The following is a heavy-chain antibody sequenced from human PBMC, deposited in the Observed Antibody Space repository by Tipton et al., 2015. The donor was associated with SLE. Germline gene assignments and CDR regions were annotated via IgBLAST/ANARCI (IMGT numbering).Heavy chain of an antibody. Sequence: SLRLSCAASGFTFSSYAMHWVRPAPGKGLEWVAVISYAGSNKYYADSVKGRFTISRDNSKNTLYLQMNSLRAEDTAVYYCASSGSEGYWGQGTLVTVAP. CDR3: ASSGSEGY. CDR1: GFTFSSYA. D-gene: IGHD1-26*01. V-gene: IGHV3-30*04. J-gene: IGHJ4*02. CDR2: ISYAGSNK.